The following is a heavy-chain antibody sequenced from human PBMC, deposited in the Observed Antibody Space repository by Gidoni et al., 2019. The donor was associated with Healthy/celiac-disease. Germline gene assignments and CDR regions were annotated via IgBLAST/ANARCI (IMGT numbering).Heavy chain of an antibody. CDR3: PLYSSWYGGAAFDI. D-gene: IGHD6-13*01. CDR2: ISSSSSTI. Sequence: EVQLVESGGGLVQPGGSLRLSCAASGFTLSSYSMNWVRQAPGKGLEWVSYISSSSSTIYYADSVKGRFTISRDNAKNSLYLQMNSLRAEDTAVYYCPLYSSWYGGAAFDIWGQGTMVTVSS. V-gene: IGHV3-48*04. J-gene: IGHJ3*02. CDR1: GFTLSSYS.